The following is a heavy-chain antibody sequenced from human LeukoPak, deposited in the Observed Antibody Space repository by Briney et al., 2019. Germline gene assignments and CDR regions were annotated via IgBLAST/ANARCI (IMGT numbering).Heavy chain of an antibody. V-gene: IGHV3-23*01. CDR2: ISGSGGST. D-gene: IGHD3-22*01. J-gene: IGHJ4*02. Sequence: GGSLRLSCAASGFTFSSYAMSWVRQAPGKGLDWVSAISGSGGSTYYADSVKGRFTISRDNSKNTLYLQMNSLRAEDTAVYYCAKGAKITMIVVVIGPFGYWGQGTLVTVSS. CDR3: AKGAKITMIVVVIGPFGY. CDR1: GFTFSSYA.